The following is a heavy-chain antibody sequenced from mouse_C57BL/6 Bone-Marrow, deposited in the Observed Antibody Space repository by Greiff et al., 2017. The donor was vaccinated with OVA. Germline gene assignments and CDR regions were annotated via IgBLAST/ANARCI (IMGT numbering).Heavy chain of an antibody. V-gene: IGHV5-6*01. D-gene: IGHD2-2*01. CDR3: ARRFMVTGRDY. CDR2: ISSGGSYT. J-gene: IGHJ4*01. Sequence: DVQLVESGGDLVKPGGSLKLSCAASGFTFSSYGMSWVRQTPDKRLEWVATISSGGSYTYYPDSVKGRFTISRDNAKNTLYLQMSSLKSEDTAMYYCARRFMVTGRDYWGQGTSVTVSS. CDR1: GFTFSSYG.